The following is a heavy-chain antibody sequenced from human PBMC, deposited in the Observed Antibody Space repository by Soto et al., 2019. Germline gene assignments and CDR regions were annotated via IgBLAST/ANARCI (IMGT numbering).Heavy chain of an antibody. CDR1: GFTFSSYS. Sequence: GGSLRLSCAASGFTFSSYSMNWVRQAPGKGLEWVSSISSSSSYIYYADSVKGRFTISRDNAKNSLYLQMNSLRAEDTAVYYCARDRSSPTWFDPWGQGTLVTVSS. J-gene: IGHJ5*02. CDR2: ISSSSSYI. D-gene: IGHD6-13*01. V-gene: IGHV3-21*01. CDR3: ARDRSSPTWFDP.